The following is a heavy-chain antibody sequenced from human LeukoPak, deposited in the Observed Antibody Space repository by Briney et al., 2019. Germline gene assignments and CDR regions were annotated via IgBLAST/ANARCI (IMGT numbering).Heavy chain of an antibody. D-gene: IGHD3-22*01. CDR3: SSGTHMDV. CDR1: GLTFGSYW. V-gene: IGHV3-7*01. J-gene: IGHJ6*03. Sequence: GGSLRLSCAASGLTFGSYWMTWVRQAPGKGLEWVANIKEDGNEKHYVDSVKGRFTVARDNAKNSLFLQMNSLRAEDAALYHCSSGTHMDVWGKGTTVSVSS. CDR2: IKEDGNEK.